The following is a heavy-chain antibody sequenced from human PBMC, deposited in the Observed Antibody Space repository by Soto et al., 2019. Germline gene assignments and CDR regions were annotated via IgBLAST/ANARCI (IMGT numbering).Heavy chain of an antibody. CDR3: ARDAIYRDYGMDV. D-gene: IGHD4-4*01. Sequence: SLRVSVAASGFTFSSYAMHWVRQAPGKGLEWVAVISYDGSNKYYADSVKGRFTISRDNSKNTLYLQMNSLRAGDTAVYYCARDAIYRDYGMDVWGQGTTVTVSS. CDR2: ISYDGSNK. CDR1: GFTFSSYA. V-gene: IGHV3-30-3*01. J-gene: IGHJ6*02.